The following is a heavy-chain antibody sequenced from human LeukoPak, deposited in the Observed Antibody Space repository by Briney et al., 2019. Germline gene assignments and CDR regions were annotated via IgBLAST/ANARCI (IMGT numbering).Heavy chain of an antibody. D-gene: IGHD5-12*01. CDR2: IYHSGST. J-gene: IGHJ4*02. V-gene: IGHV4-4*02. Sequence: SETLSLTCAVSGGSISSNNWWSWVRQPPGKGLEWIGEIYHSGSTNYNPSLKSRVTISVDKSKNQFSLKLSSVTAADTAMYYCARVSGYDWESFYDYWGQGSLVTVSS. CDR1: GGSISSNNW. CDR3: ARVSGYDWESFYDY.